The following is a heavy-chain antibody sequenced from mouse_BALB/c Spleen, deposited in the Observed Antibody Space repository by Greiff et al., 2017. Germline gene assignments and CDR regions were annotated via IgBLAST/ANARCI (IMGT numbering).Heavy chain of an antibody. Sequence: EVQRVESGGGLVKPGGSLKLSCAASGFAFSSYDMSWVRQTPEKRLEWVAYISSGGGSTYYPDTVKGRFTISRDNAKNTLYLQMSSLKSEDTAMYYCARHRTAASYYFDYWGQGTTLTVSS. V-gene: IGHV5-12-1*01. D-gene: IGHD1-2*01. J-gene: IGHJ2*01. CDR1: GFAFSSYD. CDR2: ISSGGGST. CDR3: ARHRTAASYYFDY.